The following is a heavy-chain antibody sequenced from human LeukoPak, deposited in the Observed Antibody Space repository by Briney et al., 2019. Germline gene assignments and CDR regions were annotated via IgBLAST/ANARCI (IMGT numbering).Heavy chain of an antibody. CDR2: ISAYNGNT. Sequence: ASVKVSCKASGYTFTSYDINWVRQATGQGLEWMGWISAYNGNTNYAQKLQGRVTMTTDTSTSTAYMELRSLRSDDTAVYYCARDNYYDILTGQTGYDYWGQGTLVTVSS. CDR1: GYTFTSYD. J-gene: IGHJ4*02. D-gene: IGHD3-9*01. CDR3: ARDNYYDILTGQTGYDY. V-gene: IGHV1-18*01.